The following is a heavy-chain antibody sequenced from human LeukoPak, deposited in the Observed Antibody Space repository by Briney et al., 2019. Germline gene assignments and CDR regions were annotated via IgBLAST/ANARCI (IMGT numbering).Heavy chain of an antibody. CDR1: GFTFSSYG. D-gene: IGHD1-1*01. CDR2: IWYDGSNK. V-gene: IGHV3-33*01. CDR3: ARGQNWNVNYYYYYYMDV. Sequence: GRSLRLSCAASGFTFSSYGMHWVRQAPGKGLEWVAVIWYDGSNKYYADSVKGRFTISRDNSKNTLYLQMNSLRAEDTAVYYCARGQNWNVNYYYYYYMDVWGKGTTVTVSS. J-gene: IGHJ6*03.